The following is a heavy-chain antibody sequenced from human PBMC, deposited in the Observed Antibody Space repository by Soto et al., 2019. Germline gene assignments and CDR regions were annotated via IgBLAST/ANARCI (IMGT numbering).Heavy chain of an antibody. J-gene: IGHJ4*02. V-gene: IGHV3-23*01. Sequence: GGSLRLSCVASGFTFSRYVLNWVHQVPGKGLEWVSAISGSGGRTYHADSVKGRFTISRDNSKNTLYLQMNSLRAEDTAVYYCAKDGYPARDYWGQGTLVTVSS. CDR3: AKDGYPARDY. CDR1: GFTFSRYV. D-gene: IGHD6-6*01. CDR2: ISGSGGRT.